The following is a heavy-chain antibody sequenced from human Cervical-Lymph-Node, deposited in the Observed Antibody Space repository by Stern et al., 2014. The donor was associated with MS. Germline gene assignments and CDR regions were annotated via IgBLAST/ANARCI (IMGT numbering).Heavy chain of an antibody. V-gene: IGHV5-51*03. J-gene: IGHJ4*02. CDR2: IYPGDSDS. CDR3: ARLRGLGGLRY. D-gene: IGHD4-23*01. CDR1: GYDFSRYW. Sequence: VQLVQSGAEVKKPGESLNISCQGLGYDFSRYWIGWVRQKPGKGLEWMWLIYPGDSDSRCSPSFRAQVTISADKSQTTAYLQWSSVEASDTATYYCARLRGLGGLRYWGQGTLVSVSS.